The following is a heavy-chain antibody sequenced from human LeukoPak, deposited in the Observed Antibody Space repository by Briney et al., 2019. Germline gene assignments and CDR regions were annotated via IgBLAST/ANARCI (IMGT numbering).Heavy chain of an antibody. V-gene: IGHV3-23*01. J-gene: IGHJ2*01. CDR1: RFTFSSYA. CDR2: ISGRGDST. CDR3: AKAIAAPVWYFDL. Sequence: PGGSLRLSCAASRFTFSSYAMSWVRQAPGKGLEWVSPISGRGDSTYYADSVKGRLTISRDNSKNTLYLQMNTLRAEYTAVYYCAKAIAAPVWYFDLWGRGTLVTFSS. D-gene: IGHD6-13*01.